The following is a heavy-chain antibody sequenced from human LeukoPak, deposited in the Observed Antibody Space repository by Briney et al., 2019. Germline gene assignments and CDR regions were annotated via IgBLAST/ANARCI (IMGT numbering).Heavy chain of an antibody. Sequence: SVKVSCKASGGTFSSYGISWVRQAPGQGLEWMGGIIPIFGTANYAQKFQGRVTITADESTSTAYMELSSLRSEDTAVYYCARAWDYDSSGYSYLTHFDYWGQGTLVTVSS. CDR2: IIPIFGTA. D-gene: IGHD3-22*01. J-gene: IGHJ4*02. CDR3: ARAWDYDSSGYSYLTHFDY. V-gene: IGHV1-69*13. CDR1: GGTFSSYG.